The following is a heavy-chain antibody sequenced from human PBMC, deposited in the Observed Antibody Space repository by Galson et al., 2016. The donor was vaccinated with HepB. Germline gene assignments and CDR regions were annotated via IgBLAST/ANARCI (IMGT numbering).Heavy chain of an antibody. V-gene: IGHV3-73*01. CDR3: ARKLYYYDSSDFGWFDP. J-gene: IGHJ5*02. D-gene: IGHD3-22*01. CDR1: GFTFSGSA. CDR2: IRSKASNYAT. Sequence: SLRLSCAASGFTFSGSAMHWVRQASGKGLEWVGRIRSKASNYATAYAASVKGRFTISRDNAKKSLYLQMNSLRAEDTAVYYCARKLYYYDSSDFGWFDPWGQGTLVTVSS.